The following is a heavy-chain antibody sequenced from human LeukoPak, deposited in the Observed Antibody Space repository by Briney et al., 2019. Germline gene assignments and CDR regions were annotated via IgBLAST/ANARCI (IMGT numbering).Heavy chain of an antibody. CDR1: AYIFTSYG. Sequence: ASVKVSCKASAYIFTSYGISWVRQAPGQELEWMGWISAYNGNTNYAQKLQGRVTMTTDTSTSTAYMELRSLRSNDTAVYYRARDGGRGRGPLRLPDYWGQGTLVTVSS. CDR2: ISAYNGNT. CDR3: ARDGGRGRGPLRLPDY. D-gene: IGHD3-16*01. V-gene: IGHV1-18*01. J-gene: IGHJ4*02.